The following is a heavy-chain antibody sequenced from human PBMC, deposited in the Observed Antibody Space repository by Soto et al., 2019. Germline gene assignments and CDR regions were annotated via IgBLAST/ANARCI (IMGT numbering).Heavy chain of an antibody. CDR3: ARASSYPNYLDY. V-gene: IGHV1-18*01. CDR2: ISAYNGNT. J-gene: IGHJ4*02. Sequence: QVQLVQSGAEVKKPGASVKVSCKASGYTFTSYGISWVRQAPGQGLEWMGWISAYNGNTNYAQKLQGRVTMTTDTSRSTAYVELRLLRADDTALYYCARASSYPNYLDYWGQGTLVTVSS. CDR1: GYTFTSYG. D-gene: IGHD1-26*01.